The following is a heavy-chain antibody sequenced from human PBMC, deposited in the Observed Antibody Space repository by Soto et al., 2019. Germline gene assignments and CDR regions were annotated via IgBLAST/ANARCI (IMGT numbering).Heavy chain of an antibody. CDR3: ARGRVVAVAGTDWFDP. CDR1: GYTFTSYD. J-gene: IGHJ5*02. CDR2: MNPNSGNT. Sequence: VKVSCKASGYTFTSYDINWVRQATGQGLEWMGWMNPNSGNTGYAQKFQGRVTMTRNTSISTAYMELSSLRSEDTAVYYCARGRVVAVAGTDWFDPWGQGTLVTVSS. D-gene: IGHD6-19*01. V-gene: IGHV1-8*01.